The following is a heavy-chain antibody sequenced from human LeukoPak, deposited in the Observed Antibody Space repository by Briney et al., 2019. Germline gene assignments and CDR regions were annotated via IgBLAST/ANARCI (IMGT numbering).Heavy chain of an antibody. V-gene: IGHV1-8*01. CDR2: INPNSGNT. D-gene: IGHD6-19*01. CDR1: GYTFTSYD. J-gene: IGHJ1*01. Sequence: ASVKVSCKASGYTFTSYDINWVRQATGQGLEWMGWINPNSGNTGYAQKFQGRVTMTRNTSISTAYMELSSLRSEDTAVYYCARAGIAVAGQAEYFQHWGQGTLVTVSS. CDR3: ARAGIAVAGQAEYFQH.